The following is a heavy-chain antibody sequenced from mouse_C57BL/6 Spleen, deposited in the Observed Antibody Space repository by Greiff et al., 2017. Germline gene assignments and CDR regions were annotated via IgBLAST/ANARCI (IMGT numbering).Heavy chain of an antibody. CDR2: ISDGGSYT. D-gene: IGHD1-1*01. CDR1: GFTFSSSA. V-gene: IGHV5-4*01. Sequence: EVQVVESGGGLVKPGGSLKLSCAASGFTFSSSAMSWVRQTPEKRLEWVATISDGGSYTYYPDNVKGRFTISRDNAKNNLYRQMRHLKSEDTAMYYCARDHRFTTVGGAMDYWGQGTSVTVSS. CDR3: ARDHRFTTVGGAMDY. J-gene: IGHJ4*01.